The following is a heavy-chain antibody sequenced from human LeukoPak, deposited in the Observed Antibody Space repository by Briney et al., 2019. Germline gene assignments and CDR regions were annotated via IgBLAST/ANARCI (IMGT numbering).Heavy chain of an antibody. Sequence: SQTLSLTCAISGDSVSSNSAAWNWIRQSPSRGLEWLGRIYYRYKPKWYTDYAVSVESRITINPDTSKNQFSLQLNSVTPEDTAVYYCARVNVGSAIFEPNWFDPWGQGTLVTVSS. CDR2: IYYRYKPKWYT. CDR3: ARVNVGSAIFEPNWFDP. V-gene: IGHV6-1*01. D-gene: IGHD3-3*01. CDR1: GDSVSSNSAA. J-gene: IGHJ5*02.